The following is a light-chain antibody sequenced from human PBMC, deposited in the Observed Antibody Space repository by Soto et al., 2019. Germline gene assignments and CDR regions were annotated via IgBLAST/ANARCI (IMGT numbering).Light chain of an antibody. CDR1: QSINIW. Sequence: DIQMTQSPSTLYASVADIVTITCRASQSINIWLAWYQLKPGKPPKLLIYKASSLESGVPARFSGSGSGTEFTLTINSLQSEDFAVYYCQQYNNWPRTFGQGTKVDIK. CDR2: KAS. CDR3: QQYNNWPRT. J-gene: IGKJ1*01. V-gene: IGKV1-5*03.